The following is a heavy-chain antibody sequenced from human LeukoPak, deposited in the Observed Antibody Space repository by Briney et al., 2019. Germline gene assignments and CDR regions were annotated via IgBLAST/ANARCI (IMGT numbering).Heavy chain of an antibody. CDR3: ARGLYDYGSY. J-gene: IGHJ4*02. CDR1: GFTVSSTY. D-gene: IGHD4/OR15-4a*01. V-gene: IGHV3-66*01. Sequence: PGGSLRLSCAASGFTVSSTYMSCVRQAPGKGLEWVSVIYSGGTTYYADSVKGRFTISRDNSKNTLYLQMNSLRTEDTAVYYCARGLYDYGSYWGQGTLVTVSS. CDR2: IYSGGTT.